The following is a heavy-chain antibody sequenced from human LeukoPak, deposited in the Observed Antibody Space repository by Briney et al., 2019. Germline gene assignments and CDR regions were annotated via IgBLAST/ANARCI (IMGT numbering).Heavy chain of an antibody. CDR1: GGSISSYY. V-gene: IGHV4-59*12. Sequence: SETLSLTCTVSGGSISSYYWTWIRQPPGKGLEWIGYIYYSGNTNYNPSLKSRVTISVDTSKNQFSLKLSSVTAADTAVYYCARTTYSSSHKYFQHWGQGTLVTVSS. CDR2: IYYSGNT. CDR3: ARTTYSSSHKYFQH. D-gene: IGHD6-13*01. J-gene: IGHJ1*01.